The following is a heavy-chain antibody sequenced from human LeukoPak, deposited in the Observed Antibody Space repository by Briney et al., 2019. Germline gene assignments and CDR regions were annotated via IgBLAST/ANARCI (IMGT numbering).Heavy chain of an antibody. Sequence: SETLSLTCIVSGGSISSSSYFWGWIRQPPGKGLEWIGSIYTSGSTNYNPSLKSRVTMSVDTSKNQFSLKLSSVTAADTAVYYCARERGLTYYYDSSGYCYRWFDPWGQGTLVTVSS. J-gene: IGHJ5*02. CDR2: IYTSGST. CDR1: GGSISSSSYF. V-gene: IGHV4-39*07. D-gene: IGHD3-22*01. CDR3: ARERGLTYYYDSSGYCYRWFDP.